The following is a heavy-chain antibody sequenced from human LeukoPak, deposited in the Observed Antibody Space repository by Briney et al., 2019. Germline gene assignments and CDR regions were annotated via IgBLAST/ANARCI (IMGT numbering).Heavy chain of an antibody. D-gene: IGHD3-10*01. CDR1: GYTFTSYY. J-gene: IGHJ4*02. CDR3: ARPISMVRGVIKYYYFDY. CDR2: INPNSGGT. Sequence: GASVKVSCKASGYTFTSYYMHWVRQAPGQGLEWMGWINPNSGGTNYAQKFQGRVTMTRDTSISTAYMELSRLRSDDTAVFYCARPISMVRGVIKYYYFDYWGQGTPVTVSS. V-gene: IGHV1-2*02.